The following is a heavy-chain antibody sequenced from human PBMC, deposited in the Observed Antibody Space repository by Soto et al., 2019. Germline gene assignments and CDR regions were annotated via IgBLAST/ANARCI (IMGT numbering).Heavy chain of an antibody. D-gene: IGHD2-2*01. J-gene: IGHJ6*02. CDR3: ARARVVPAVTGSYYYYGMDV. Sequence: EVQLVESGGGLVKPGGSLRLSCAASGFTFSSYSMNWVRQAPGKGLEWVSSISSSSSYIYYADSVKGRFTISRDNAKNSLYLQMNSLRAEDTAVYYCARARVVPAVTGSYYYYGMDVWDQGTTVTVSS. V-gene: IGHV3-21*01. CDR1: GFTFSSYS. CDR2: ISSSSSYI.